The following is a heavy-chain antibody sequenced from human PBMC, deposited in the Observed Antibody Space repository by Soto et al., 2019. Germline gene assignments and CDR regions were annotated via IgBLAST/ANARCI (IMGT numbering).Heavy chain of an antibody. V-gene: IGHV3-33*01. Sequence: GGSLRLSCAASGFTFSSYGMHWVRQAPGKGLEWVAVIWYDGSNKYYADSVKGRFTISRDNSKNTLYLQMNSLRAEDTAVYYCARTQGYCSGGSCPDDAFDIWGQGTMVTVSS. CDR1: GFTFSSYG. J-gene: IGHJ3*02. CDR2: IWYDGSNK. D-gene: IGHD2-15*01. CDR3: ARTQGYCSGGSCPDDAFDI.